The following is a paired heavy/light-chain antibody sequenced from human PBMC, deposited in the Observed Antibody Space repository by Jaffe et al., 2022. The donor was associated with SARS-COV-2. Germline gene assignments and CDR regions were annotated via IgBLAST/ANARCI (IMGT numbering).Light chain of an antibody. J-gene: IGKJ2*01. CDR1: QSLVHSDGNTY. V-gene: IGKV2-24*01. CDR3: MQATQFPYT. Sequence: DIVMTQTPLSSPVTLGQPASISCRSSQSLVHSDGNTYLSWLQQRPGQPPRLLIYKISNRFSGVPDRFSGSGAGTDFTLKISRVEAEDVGIYYCMQATQFPYTFGQGTKLEIK. CDR2: KIS.
Heavy chain of an antibody. Sequence: EVQLVESGGGLVKPGGSLRLSCAASGFTFSIYNINWVRQAPGKGLEWVSSISSSSSYIYYADSMKGRFTISRDNAKNSLFLQMNSLRAEDTAVYYCARGSSITIFGVDPLPYGMDVWGQGTTVTVSS. V-gene: IGHV3-21*01. CDR2: ISSSSSYI. CDR1: GFTFSIYN. D-gene: IGHD3-3*01. CDR3: ARGSSITIFGVDPLPYGMDV. J-gene: IGHJ6*02.